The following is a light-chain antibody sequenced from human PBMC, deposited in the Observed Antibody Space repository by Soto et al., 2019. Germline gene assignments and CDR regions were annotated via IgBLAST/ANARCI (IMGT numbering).Light chain of an antibody. V-gene: IGKV4-1*01. CDR1: QSVLHSSNNENS. CDR2: RAS. CDR3: QQYYTGIA. Sequence: DIVMTQSPESLALSLGERATINCNSSQSVLHSSNNENSVAWYQQKAGQRPKLLIYRASIRESGVPDRFSGSGSGTDFTLTISSLQAEDVAVYYCQQYYTGIAFGQGTRLEI. J-gene: IGKJ5*01.